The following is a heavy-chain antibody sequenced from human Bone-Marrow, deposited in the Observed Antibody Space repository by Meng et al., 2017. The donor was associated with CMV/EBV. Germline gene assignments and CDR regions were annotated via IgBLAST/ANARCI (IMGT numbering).Heavy chain of an antibody. CDR3: ASHPRQRAPYDY. V-gene: IGHV1-18*01. CDR1: GYTFTSYG. J-gene: IGHJ4*02. CDR2: ISAYNGNT. D-gene: IGHD6-25*01. Sequence: ASVKVSCKASGYTFTSYGISWVRQAPGQGLEWMGWISAYNGNTNYAQKLQGRVTMTTDTSTSTAYMELNSLRSEDTAVYYCASHPRQRAPYDYWGQGTLVTVSS.